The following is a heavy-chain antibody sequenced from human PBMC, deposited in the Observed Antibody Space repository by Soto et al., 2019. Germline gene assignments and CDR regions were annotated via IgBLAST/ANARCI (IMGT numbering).Heavy chain of an antibody. CDR3: ARHLDNGFPGQDD. CDR2: IYHSGST. D-gene: IGHD2-2*03. V-gene: IGHV4-59*08. J-gene: IGHJ4*02. Sequence: SETLSLTCTVSGGSISGYYWSYIRQPPGKGLEWIGEIYHSGSTKYNPSLNSRATISVDTSKNQFSLMLSSVTAADTAVYYCARHLDNGFPGQDDWGLGTLVTVSS. CDR1: GGSISGYY.